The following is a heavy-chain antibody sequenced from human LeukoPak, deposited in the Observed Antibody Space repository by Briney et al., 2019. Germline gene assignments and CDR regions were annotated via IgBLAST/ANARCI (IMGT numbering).Heavy chain of an antibody. CDR2: ISSSSSYI. D-gene: IGHD2-15*01. CDR1: GFTFSSYS. J-gene: IGHJ3*02. V-gene: IGHV3-21*01. CDR3: ARVVLRVHRMSNDAFDI. Sequence: GGSLRLSCAASGFTFSSYSMNWVRQAPGKGLEWVSSISSSSSYIYYADSVKGRFTISRDNAKNSLYLQMNSLRAEDTAVYYCARVVLRVHRMSNDAFDIWGQGTMVTVSS.